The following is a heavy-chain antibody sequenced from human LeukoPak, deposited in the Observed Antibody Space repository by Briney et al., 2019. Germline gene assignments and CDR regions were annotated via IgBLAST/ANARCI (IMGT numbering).Heavy chain of an antibody. CDR2: ISGSGGST. CDR1: EFTFSSYA. Sequence: GGSLRLSCAASEFTFSSYAMSWVRQAPGKGLEWVSVISGSGGSTYYADFVKGRFTISRDNSKNTLYLQMNSLRAEDTAVYYCAKGHSGYPPIYYYYGMDVWGQGTTVTVSS. V-gene: IGHV3-23*01. D-gene: IGHD3-22*01. J-gene: IGHJ6*02. CDR3: AKGHSGYPPIYYYYGMDV.